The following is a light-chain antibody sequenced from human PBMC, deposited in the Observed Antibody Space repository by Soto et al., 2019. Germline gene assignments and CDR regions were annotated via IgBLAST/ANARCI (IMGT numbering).Light chain of an antibody. J-gene: IGLJ1*01. Sequence: QSALTQPASVSGSPGRSITISCTGTSSDVGGYNFVSWYQQHPGKAPKLMIFEVSNRPSGVSNRFSGSKSGNTASLTISGLQAEDEADYYCSSFTSGSTLFGTGTKLTVL. CDR2: EVS. CDR1: SSDVGGYNF. V-gene: IGLV2-14*01. CDR3: SSFTSGSTL.